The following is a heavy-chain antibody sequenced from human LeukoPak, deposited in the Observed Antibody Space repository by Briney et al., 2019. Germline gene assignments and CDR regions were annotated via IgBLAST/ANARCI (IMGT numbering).Heavy chain of an antibody. CDR1: GGSFSGYY. CDR3: ARDQYFTIFGVVQPNYFDY. CDR2: IKHSGST. D-gene: IGHD3-3*01. J-gene: IGHJ4*02. V-gene: IGHV4-34*01. Sequence: PSETLSLTCAVYGGSFSGYYWSWIRQPPGKGLEWIGEIKHSGSTNYNPSLKSRVTISVDTSKNQFSLKLSSVTAADTAVYYCARDQYFTIFGVVQPNYFDYWGQGTLVTVSS.